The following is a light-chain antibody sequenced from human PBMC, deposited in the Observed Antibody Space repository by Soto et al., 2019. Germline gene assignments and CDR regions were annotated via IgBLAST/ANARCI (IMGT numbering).Light chain of an antibody. CDR1: QSVSSN. CDR3: QQYSKWPPI. J-gene: IGKJ3*01. CDR2: GAS. Sequence: EIVMTQSPATLSVSPGERATLSCRASQSVSSNLAWYQQKPGQAPRLLIYGASTRATGIPARFSGSGSGTEFTLTISSLQSEDFAVYFCQQYSKWPPIFGPGTRVDL. V-gene: IGKV3-15*01.